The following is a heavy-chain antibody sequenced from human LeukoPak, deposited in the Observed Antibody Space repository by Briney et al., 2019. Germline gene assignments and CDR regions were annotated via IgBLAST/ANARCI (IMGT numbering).Heavy chain of an antibody. J-gene: IGHJ4*02. CDR3: ARDYSVVTPSYHFDY. Sequence: KFQGRVTITRDTSASTAYMELSSLRSEDTAVYYCARDYSVVTPSYHFDYWGQGTLVTVSS. D-gene: IGHD4-23*01. V-gene: IGHV1-3*01.